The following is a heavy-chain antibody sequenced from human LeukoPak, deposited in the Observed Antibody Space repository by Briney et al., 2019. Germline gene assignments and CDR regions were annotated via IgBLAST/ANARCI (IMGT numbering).Heavy chain of an antibody. V-gene: IGHV4-39*07. Sequence: SETLSLTCTVSGGSISSSSYYWGWLRQPPGKGRVWIGSIYYSGTTYYSPSLKSRVTMSVNTSQSQFSLKLSSVTAADTAMYYCARSRVLVDGTYPNSWFAPWGHGTLVTVPS. CDR2: IYYSGTT. CDR1: GGSISSSSYY. J-gene: IGHJ5*02. CDR3: ARSRVLVDGTYPNSWFAP. D-gene: IGHD1-26*01.